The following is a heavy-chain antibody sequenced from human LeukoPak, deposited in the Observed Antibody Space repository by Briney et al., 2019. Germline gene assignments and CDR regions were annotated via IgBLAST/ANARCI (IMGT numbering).Heavy chain of an antibody. CDR3: ARAGSSGWYFDY. CDR2: IIPIFGTA. V-gene: IGHV1-69*06. Sequence: SVKVSCKASGGTFSSYAISWVRQAPGQGLEWMGGIIPIFGTANYAQKFQGRVTITADKSTSTAYMELSSLRSEDTAVYYCARAGSSGWYFDYWGQGTLVTVSS. D-gene: IGHD6-19*01. CDR1: GGTFSSYA. J-gene: IGHJ4*02.